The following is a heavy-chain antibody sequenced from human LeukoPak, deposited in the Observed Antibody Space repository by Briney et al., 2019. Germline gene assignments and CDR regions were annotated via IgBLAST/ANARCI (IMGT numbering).Heavy chain of an antibody. Sequence: MSSETLSLTCTVSGVSISSYYWSWIRQPAGKGLEWIGRIYTSGSTNYNPSLKSRVTMSVDTSKNQFSLKLSSVTAADTAVYYCARGSRYDFWSANRPTRAWFDPWGQGTLVTVSS. D-gene: IGHD3-3*01. CDR1: GVSISSYY. J-gene: IGHJ5*02. CDR3: ARGSRYDFWSANRPTRAWFDP. CDR2: IYTSGST. V-gene: IGHV4-4*07.